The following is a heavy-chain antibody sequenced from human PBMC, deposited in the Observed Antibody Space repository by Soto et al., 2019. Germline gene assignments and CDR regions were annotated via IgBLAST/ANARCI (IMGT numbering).Heavy chain of an antibody. CDR1: GYTFTSYG. Sequence: QVQLVQSGAEVKKPGASVKVSCKASGYTFTSYGISWVRQAPGQGLEWMGWISAYNGNTNYAQKRQGRVTMTTDTSTSTAYMELRSLRSDDTAVYYCARSLWKQLDPDDAFEIWGQGTMVTVSS. CDR2: ISAYNGNT. CDR3: ARSLWKQLDPDDAFEI. V-gene: IGHV1-18*01. J-gene: IGHJ3*02. D-gene: IGHD6-13*01.